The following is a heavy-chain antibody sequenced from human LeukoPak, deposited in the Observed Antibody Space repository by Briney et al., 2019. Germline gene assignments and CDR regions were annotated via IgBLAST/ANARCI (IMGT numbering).Heavy chain of an antibody. CDR2: ISYDGSNK. D-gene: IGHD2-2*01. CDR3: ARDPYTVVVPAADY. Sequence: GGSLRLSCAASGFTFSSYAMHWVRQAPGKGLEWAAVISYDGSNKYYADSVKGRFTISRDNSKNTLYPQMNSLRAEDTAVYYCARDPYTVVVPAADYWGQGTLVTVSS. J-gene: IGHJ4*02. CDR1: GFTFSSYA. V-gene: IGHV3-30*04.